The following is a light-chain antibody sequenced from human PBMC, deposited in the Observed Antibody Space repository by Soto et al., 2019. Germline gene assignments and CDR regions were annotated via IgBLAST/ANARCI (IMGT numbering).Light chain of an antibody. CDR1: SSNIGNNY. V-gene: IGLV1-51*01. Sequence: QSVLTQPPSVSAAQGQKVTISCSGSSSNIGNNYVSWYQQLPGKAPKLLIYDNNKRPSGIPDRFSGSKSGTSGTLDITGLQTGDEADYYRATLDYSLTGEVFGGGTKLTVL. CDR3: ATLDYSLTGEV. J-gene: IGLJ2*01. CDR2: DNN.